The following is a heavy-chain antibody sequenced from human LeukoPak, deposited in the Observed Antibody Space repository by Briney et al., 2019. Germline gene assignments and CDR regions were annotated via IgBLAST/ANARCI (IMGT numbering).Heavy chain of an antibody. D-gene: IGHD2-2*01. CDR2: IQQHGSET. CDR1: GFTFSNYW. Sequence: GGSLRLSCEGSGFTFSNYWMSWVRQAPGKGLEWVANIQQHGSETYYGDSVKGRFTISRDNAKNSLYLQMNSLRAEDTAVYYCATYSSSTSCKYALDIWGQGTMVTVSS. CDR3: ATYSSSTSCKYALDI. V-gene: IGHV3-7*01. J-gene: IGHJ3*02.